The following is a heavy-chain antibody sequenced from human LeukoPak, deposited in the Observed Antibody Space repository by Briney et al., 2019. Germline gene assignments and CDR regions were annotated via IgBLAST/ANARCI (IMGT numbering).Heavy chain of an antibody. CDR1: GDSMTNNY. CDR3: ARVGSGSSYYFDS. CDR2: VSYRGST. D-gene: IGHD3-10*01. V-gene: IGHV4-59*01. Sequence: TSETLSLTCTVSGDSMTNNYWSWIRQSPGKGLEWVGYVSYRGSTDYNASLKGRVTVSLDTSKSQFSLKMNSVSAADTAVYYCARVGSGSSYYFDSWGQGSLVTVSS. J-gene: IGHJ4*02.